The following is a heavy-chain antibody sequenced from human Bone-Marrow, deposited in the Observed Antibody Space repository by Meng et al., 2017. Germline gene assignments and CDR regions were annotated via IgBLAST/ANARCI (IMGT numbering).Heavy chain of an antibody. Sequence: SETLSLTCTVSGGSTSSSSYYWGWIRQPPGKGLEWIGSIYYSGSTYYNPSLKSRVTISVDTSKNQFSLKLSSVTAADTAVYYCARDANDGDMVATTQPNAFDIWGQGTMVTVSS. CDR3: ARDANDGDMVATTQPNAFDI. V-gene: IGHV4-39*07. J-gene: IGHJ3*02. CDR1: GGSTSSSSYY. CDR2: IYYSGST. D-gene: IGHD5-12*01.